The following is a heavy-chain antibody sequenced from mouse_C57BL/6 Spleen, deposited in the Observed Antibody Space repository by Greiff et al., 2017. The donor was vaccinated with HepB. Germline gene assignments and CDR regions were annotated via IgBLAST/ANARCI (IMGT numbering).Heavy chain of an antibody. V-gene: IGHV5-17*01. D-gene: IGHD1-1*01. CDR1: GFTFSDYG. CDR2: ISSGSSTI. J-gene: IGHJ2*01. Sequence: EVKVVESGGGLVKPGGSLKLSCAASGFTFSDYGMHWVRQAPEKGLEWVAYISSGSSTIYYADTVKGRFTISRDNAKNTLFLQMTSLRSEDTAMYYCARRRDYYGSSYFDYWGQGTTLTVSS. CDR3: ARRRDYYGSSYFDY.